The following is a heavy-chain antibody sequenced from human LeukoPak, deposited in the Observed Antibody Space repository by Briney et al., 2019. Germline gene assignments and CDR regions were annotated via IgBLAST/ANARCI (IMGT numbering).Heavy chain of an antibody. CDR2: IYSGGST. CDR1: GFTFSSYW. D-gene: IGHD4-11*01. V-gene: IGHV3-53*01. Sequence: GGSLRLSCAASGFTFSSYWMSWVRQAPGKGLEWVSVIYSGGSTYYADSVKGRFTISRDNSKNTLYLQMNSLRAEDTAVYYCATGRRLQLDYWGQGTLVTVSP. CDR3: ATGRRLQLDY. J-gene: IGHJ4*02.